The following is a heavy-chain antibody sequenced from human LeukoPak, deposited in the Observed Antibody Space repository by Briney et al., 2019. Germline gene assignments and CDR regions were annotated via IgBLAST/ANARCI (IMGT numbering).Heavy chain of an antibody. J-gene: IGHJ4*02. CDR2: ISNNGITT. D-gene: IGHD3-10*01. CDR1: GFTFSNFW. V-gene: IGHV3-74*03. CDR3: AKGMVRGVPGDF. Sequence: PGGSLRLSCVGSGFTFSNFWMHWVRQAPGKGPVWVSRISNNGITTTDADSVRGRFTISRDNAKNTLYLQMNSLRAEDTAVYYCAKGMVRGVPGDFWGQGTLVTVSS.